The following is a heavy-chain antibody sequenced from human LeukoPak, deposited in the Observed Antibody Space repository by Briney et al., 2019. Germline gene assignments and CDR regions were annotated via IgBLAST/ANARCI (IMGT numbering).Heavy chain of an antibody. CDR1: GYTFTSYT. CDR2: ISVHNGNT. J-gene: IGHJ4*02. D-gene: IGHD3-10*01. V-gene: IGHV1-18*01. CDR3: ARDRMILGVPFDY. Sequence: ASVTLSCKASGYTFTSYTIHWVRQAPGQGLEGMGWISVHNGNTKYAQKLQGRVTLTTDTSTSTAYMELRSLRSDDTAVYYCARDRMILGVPFDYWGQGTLVTVSS.